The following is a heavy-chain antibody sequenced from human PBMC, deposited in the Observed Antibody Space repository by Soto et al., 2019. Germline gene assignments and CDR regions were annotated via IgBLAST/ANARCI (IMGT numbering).Heavy chain of an antibody. CDR2: TYYRSKWYN. CDR3: ARGSEQRYCSDGSCFLRWLDP. CDR1: GDSVSSNSVI. D-gene: IGHD2-15*01. V-gene: IGHV6-1*01. J-gene: IGHJ5*02. Sequence: SQTLSLTCAISGDSVSSNSVIWNWIRQSPSRGLEWLGRTYYRSKWYNDYAVSVKSRITINPDTSKNQFSLQLNSVTPEDTAVYYCARGSEQRYCSDGSCFLRWLDPWGQGTLVTVSS.